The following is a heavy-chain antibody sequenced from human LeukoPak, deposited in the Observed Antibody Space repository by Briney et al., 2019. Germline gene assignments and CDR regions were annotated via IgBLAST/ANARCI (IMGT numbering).Heavy chain of an antibody. V-gene: IGHV3-53*01. CDR3: ARDLYGDQSY. CDR2: IYSGGST. CDR1: GFSVSSNY. Sequence: PGGSLRLSCAASGFSVSSNYMSWVRQAPGKGLEWVSIIYSGGSTYYTDSVKGRFTISRDNSKNTLYLQMNSLRAEDTAVYYCARDLYGDQSYWGQGTLVTVSS. J-gene: IGHJ4*02. D-gene: IGHD2-21*02.